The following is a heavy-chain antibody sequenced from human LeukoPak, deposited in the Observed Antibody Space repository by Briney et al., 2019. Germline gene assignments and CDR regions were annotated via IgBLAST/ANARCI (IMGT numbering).Heavy chain of an antibody. J-gene: IGHJ4*02. V-gene: IGHV3-23*01. CDR1: GFIFSSYA. CDR3: AKPHYSGSGSYSREDY. CDR2: ISGSGADT. Sequence: GGSLRLSCAASGFIFSSYAMTWVRQAPGKGLECVSAISGSGADTYYADSVKGRFTISRDNSKITVYLQMNSLRAEDTAVYYCAKPHYSGSGSYSREDYWGQGTLVTVSS. D-gene: IGHD3-10*01.